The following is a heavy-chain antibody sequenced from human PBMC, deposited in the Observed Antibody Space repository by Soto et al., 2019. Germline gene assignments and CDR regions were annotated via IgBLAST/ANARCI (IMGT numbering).Heavy chain of an antibody. V-gene: IGHV3-30*18. Sequence: QVQLVESGGGVVQPGRSLRLSCAASGFTFSSYGMHWVRQAPGKGLEWVAVISYDGSNKYYADSVKGRFTISRDNSKNTLSLQVTSLRAEDTGVYYCAKDPLASSSPDFDYWGQGTLVTVSS. D-gene: IGHD6-13*01. CDR1: GFTFSSYG. CDR2: ISYDGSNK. CDR3: AKDPLASSSPDFDY. J-gene: IGHJ4*02.